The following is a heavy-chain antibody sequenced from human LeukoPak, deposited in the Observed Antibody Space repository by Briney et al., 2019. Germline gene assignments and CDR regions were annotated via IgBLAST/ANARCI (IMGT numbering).Heavy chain of an antibody. CDR1: GFTFSSYW. V-gene: IGHV3-7*01. CDR3: ARDGGYGEYYYYMDV. CDR2: IKQDGSEK. J-gene: IGHJ6*03. D-gene: IGHD5-12*01. Sequence: GGSLRLSCAASGFTFSSYWMSWVRQAPGKGLEWAANIKQDGSEKYYVDSVKGRFTISRDNAKNSLYLQMNSLRAEDTAVYYCARDGGYGEYYYYMDVWGKGTTVTVSS.